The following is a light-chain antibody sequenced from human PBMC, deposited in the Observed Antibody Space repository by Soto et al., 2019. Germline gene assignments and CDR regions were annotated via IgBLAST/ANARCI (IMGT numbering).Light chain of an antibody. V-gene: IGKV3-15*01. CDR2: GAS. J-gene: IGKJ4*02. Sequence: EIVMTQSPATLSVSPGERATLSCRASQSVSSNLAWYQQNPGQAPRLLIYGASTRATGIPARFSGSGAGTEFTLTISSQQSEDFAVYYCQQHNNWPLTFGGGTKVEIK. CDR3: QQHNNWPLT. CDR1: QSVSSN.